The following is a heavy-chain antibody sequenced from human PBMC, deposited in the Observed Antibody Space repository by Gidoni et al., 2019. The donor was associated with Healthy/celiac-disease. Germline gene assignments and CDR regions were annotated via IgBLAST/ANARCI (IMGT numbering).Heavy chain of an antibody. CDR1: GFTFSSYA. D-gene: IGHD3-3*01. V-gene: IGHV3-23*01. J-gene: IGHJ3*02. CDR3: ARTTRTYKVLLRFLEWLGAFDI. CDR2: ISGSGGST. Sequence: EVQLLESGGGLVQPGGSLRLSCAASGFTFSSYAMSWVRQAPGKGLEWVSAISGSGGSTYYADSVKGRFTISRDNSKNTLYLQMNSLRAEDTAVYYCARTTRTYKVLLRFLEWLGAFDIWGQGTMVTVSS.